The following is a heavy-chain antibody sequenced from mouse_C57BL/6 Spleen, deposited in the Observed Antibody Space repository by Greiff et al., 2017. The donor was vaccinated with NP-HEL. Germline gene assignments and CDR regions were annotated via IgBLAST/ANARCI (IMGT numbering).Heavy chain of an antibody. CDR2: IYPGDGDT. CDR3: AREGIYYGNLFAY. D-gene: IGHD2-1*01. J-gene: IGHJ3*01. Sequence: VQLQQSGAELVKPGASVKISCKASGYAFSSYWMNWVKQRPGKGLEWIGQIYPGDGDTNYNGKFKGKATLTADKSSSTAYMQLSSLTSEDSAVYFCAREGIYYGNLFAYWGQGTLVTVSA. CDR1: GYAFSSYW. V-gene: IGHV1-80*01.